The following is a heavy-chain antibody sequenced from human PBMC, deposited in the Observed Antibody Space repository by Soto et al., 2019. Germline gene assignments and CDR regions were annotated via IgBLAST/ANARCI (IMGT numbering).Heavy chain of an antibody. CDR3: SYFGRDQLLQVMDV. CDR1: GYSFTSDW. CDR2: IDPSDSYT. Sequence: GESLKISCKGSGYSFTSDWISWVRQMPGKGLEWMGRIDPSDSYTNYSPSFQGHVTISADKSISTAYLQWSSLKASDTAMYYCSYFGRDQLLQVMDVWGQGTTVNVSS. D-gene: IGHD2-2*01. J-gene: IGHJ6*02. V-gene: IGHV5-10-1*01.